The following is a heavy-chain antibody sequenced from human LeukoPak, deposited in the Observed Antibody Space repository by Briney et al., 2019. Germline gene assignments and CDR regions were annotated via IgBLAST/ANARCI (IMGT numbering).Heavy chain of an antibody. J-gene: IGHJ4*02. Sequence: ASVKVSCKASGYTFTGYYMHWVRQAPGQGLEWMGRLNPNSGGTNYAQKFQGRVTMTRDTSISTAYMELSRLRSDDTAVYYCARDRMYYYDSSGYWNYWGQGTLVTVSS. V-gene: IGHV1-2*06. CDR3: ARDRMYYYDSSGYWNY. CDR1: GYTFTGYY. D-gene: IGHD3-22*01. CDR2: LNPNSGGT.